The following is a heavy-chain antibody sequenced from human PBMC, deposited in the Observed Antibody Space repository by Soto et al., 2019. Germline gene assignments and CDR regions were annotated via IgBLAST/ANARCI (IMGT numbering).Heavy chain of an antibody. Sequence: EVQLVESGGGLVQPGGSLRLSCAASGFTFSSYWMSWVRQAPGKGLEWVANIKQDGSEKYHVDSVKGRFTISRDNAKNSLYLQMNSLRAEDTAVYYCARDQDGYSSGGRETEFDYWGQGTLVTVSS. CDR1: GFTFSSYW. J-gene: IGHJ4*02. CDR3: ARDQDGYSSGGRETEFDY. CDR2: IKQDGSEK. D-gene: IGHD6-19*01. V-gene: IGHV3-7*05.